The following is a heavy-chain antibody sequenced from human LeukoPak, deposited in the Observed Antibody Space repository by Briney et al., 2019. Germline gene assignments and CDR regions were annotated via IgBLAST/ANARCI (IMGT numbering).Heavy chain of an antibody. V-gene: IGHV3-30*18. CDR2: ISYDGSNK. Sequence: GGSLRLSCAVSGFTFSSYGMHWVRQAPGKGLEWVAVISYDGSNKYYADSVKGRFTISRDNSKDTPYLQMNSLRAEDTAVYYCAKYRGANGIDYWGQGTLVTVSS. CDR1: GFTFSSYG. CDR3: AKYRGANGIDY. D-gene: IGHD1-14*01. J-gene: IGHJ4*02.